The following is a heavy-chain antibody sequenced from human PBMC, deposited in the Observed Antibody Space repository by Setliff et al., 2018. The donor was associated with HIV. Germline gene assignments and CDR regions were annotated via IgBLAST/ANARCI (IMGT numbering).Heavy chain of an antibody. CDR3: ARLSPIVPRAMGAHYFDY. D-gene: IGHD2-2*01. J-gene: IGHJ4*02. Sequence: ASETLSLTCTVSGGSFRSGGYYWSWIRQHPGKGLEWIGDVYYSGSTYFNPSLKSRVSISVDTSENQFSLNLSSVTAADTAVYYSARLSPIVPRAMGAHYFDYWGQGTLVTVSS. CDR1: GGSFRSGGYY. CDR2: VYYSGST. V-gene: IGHV4-31*03.